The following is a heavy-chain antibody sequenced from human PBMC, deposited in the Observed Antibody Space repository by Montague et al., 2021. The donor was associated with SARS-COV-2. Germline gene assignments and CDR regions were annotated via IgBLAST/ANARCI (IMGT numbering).Heavy chain of an antibody. J-gene: IGHJ4*02. V-gene: IGHV6-1*01. Sequence: YAISGDSVSSNSAAWNWIRQSPSRGLEWLGRTYYRSKWYNDYAVSVKSRITINPDTSKNQFSLQLNSMTPEDTAVYYCARGGSWLYYFDYWGQGTLVTVSS. CDR3: ARGGSWLYYFDY. CDR2: TYYRSKWYN. CDR1: GDSVSSNSAA. D-gene: IGHD6-13*01.